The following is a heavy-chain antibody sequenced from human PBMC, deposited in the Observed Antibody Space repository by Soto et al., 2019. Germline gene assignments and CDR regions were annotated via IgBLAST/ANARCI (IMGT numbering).Heavy chain of an antibody. V-gene: IGHV3-7*01. Sequence: GGSLRLSCAASGFTFSSYWMSWVRQAPGKGLEWVANIKQDGSEKYYVDSVKGRFTISRDNAKNSLYLQMNSLRAEDTAVYYCARDARYCSGGSCYPIWGQGTMVTVSS. J-gene: IGHJ3*02. D-gene: IGHD2-15*01. CDR2: IKQDGSEK. CDR3: ARDARYCSGGSCYPI. CDR1: GFTFSSYW.